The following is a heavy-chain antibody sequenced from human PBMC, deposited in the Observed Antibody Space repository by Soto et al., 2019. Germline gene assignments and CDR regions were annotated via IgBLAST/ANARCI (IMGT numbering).Heavy chain of an antibody. J-gene: IGHJ6*03. CDR2: IYYSGST. V-gene: IGHV4-59*08. CDR1: GGSISSYY. CDR3: PRRDYYYYYMDV. Sequence: QVQLQESGPGLVKPSETLSLTGTVSGGSISSYYWSWIRQRPGKGLQWIGYIYYSGSTSYNPSLKSRVTISVDTSKNQFSLKVTSVTAADTAVYYCPRRDYYYYYMDVWGKGTTVTVSS.